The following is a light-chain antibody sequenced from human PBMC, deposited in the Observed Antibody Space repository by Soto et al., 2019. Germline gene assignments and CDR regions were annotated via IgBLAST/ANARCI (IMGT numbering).Light chain of an antibody. J-gene: IGLJ2*01. CDR2: EVR. CDR1: SRDVGAYNL. CDR3: SSFSSRNTLV. V-gene: IGLV2-14*01. Sequence: QSALTQPGSVSGSPGQSITISCSGTSRDVGAYNLVSWYQQRPGKAPKLLIYEVRNRPSGLSYRFSGSKSGNTASLTISSLLPEDEDDYFCSSFSSRNTLVFGGGTKLTVL.